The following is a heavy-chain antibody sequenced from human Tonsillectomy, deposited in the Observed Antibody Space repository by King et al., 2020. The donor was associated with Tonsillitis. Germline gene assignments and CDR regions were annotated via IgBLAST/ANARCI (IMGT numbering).Heavy chain of an antibody. D-gene: IGHD3-22*01. V-gene: IGHV4-38-2*01. CDR1: GYSISSGYY. J-gene: IGHJ3*02. Sequence: QLQESGPGLVKPSETLSLTCAVSGYSISSGYYWGWIRQPPGKGLEWIGSIYHSGSTYYNPSLKSRVTISVDTPKNQFSLKLSSVTAADTAVYYCARSEPITMIVVVINLDAFDIWGQGTMVTVSS. CDR2: IYHSGST. CDR3: ARSEPITMIVVVINLDAFDI.